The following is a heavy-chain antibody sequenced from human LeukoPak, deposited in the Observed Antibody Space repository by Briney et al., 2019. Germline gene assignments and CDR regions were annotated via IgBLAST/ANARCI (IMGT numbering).Heavy chain of an antibody. CDR3: ARRDGYCSSTSCYADYYYGMDV. CDR2: IYPGDSDT. CDR1: GYSFSSYS. J-gene: IGHJ6*02. D-gene: IGHD2-2*01. Sequence: GESLKISCKGSGYSFSSYSIGWVRQLPVKGLEWMGMIYPGDSDTTYSPSFQGQVTISADKSISTAYLQWSSLKASDTAMYYCARRDGYCSSTSCYADYYYGMDVWGQGTTVTVSS. V-gene: IGHV5-51*01.